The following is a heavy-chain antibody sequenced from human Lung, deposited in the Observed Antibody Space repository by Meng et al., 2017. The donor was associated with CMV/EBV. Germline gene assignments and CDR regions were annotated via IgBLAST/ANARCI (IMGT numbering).Heavy chain of an antibody. Sequence: SCVASGFTFDNYAMHWVRQAPGKGLEWVSGISWNSDTIDYAASVRGRFTVSRDNAKHSLYLQVNSLRIEDTALYYCAKDSSAWYGGIDFDYWSQGXLVTVSS. V-gene: IGHV3-9*01. CDR1: GFTFDNYA. CDR2: ISWNSDTI. CDR3: AKDSSAWYGGIDFDY. J-gene: IGHJ4*02. D-gene: IGHD6-19*01.